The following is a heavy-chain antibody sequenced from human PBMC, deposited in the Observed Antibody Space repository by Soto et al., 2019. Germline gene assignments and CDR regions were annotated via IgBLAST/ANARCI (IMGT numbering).Heavy chain of an antibody. V-gene: IGHV4-34*01. J-gene: IGHJ2*01. CDR1: GGSFSGYY. CDR2: INDRGSI. D-gene: IGHD3-9*01. CDR3: VRESHDILTGPPWVWYFDL. Sequence: QVQLQQWGAGPLRPLETLSLTCGVSGGSFSGYYWAWIRQSPGKGLEWIGEINDRGSINYNPSLKSRVSISVDTSKNHYSLNLRSVTAADTAVYYCVRESHDILTGPPWVWYFDLWGRGTLVTV.